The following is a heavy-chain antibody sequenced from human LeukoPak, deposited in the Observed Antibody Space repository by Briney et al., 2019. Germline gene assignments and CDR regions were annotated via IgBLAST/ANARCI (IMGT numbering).Heavy chain of an antibody. Sequence: SETLSLTCTVSGGSISGYYWSWIRQPPGKGLEWIGYISYSGSTNYNPSLMTRVTISLDTSKSQFSLKLSSVTAADTAVYYCARGYNYYESSAWFDYWGQGTLVTVSS. V-gene: IGHV4-59*01. J-gene: IGHJ4*02. CDR3: ARGYNYYESSAWFDY. CDR2: ISYSGST. CDR1: GGSISGYY. D-gene: IGHD3-22*01.